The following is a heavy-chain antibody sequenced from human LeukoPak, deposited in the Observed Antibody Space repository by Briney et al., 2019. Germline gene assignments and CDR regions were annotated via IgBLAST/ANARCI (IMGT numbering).Heavy chain of an antibody. CDR2: MYNSVSI. CDR1: GYSIRNGDY. D-gene: IGHD6-6*01. Sequence: PSETLSLTCVVSGYSIRNGDYWGWIRPSPGKGLEWIASMYNSVSIHYNPSLKSRVTILVDTSKNEFSLKMRSMTAADTAVYYCARNSSSGFFDYWGQGTLATVSS. J-gene: IGHJ4*02. V-gene: IGHV4-38-2*01. CDR3: ARNSSSGFFDY.